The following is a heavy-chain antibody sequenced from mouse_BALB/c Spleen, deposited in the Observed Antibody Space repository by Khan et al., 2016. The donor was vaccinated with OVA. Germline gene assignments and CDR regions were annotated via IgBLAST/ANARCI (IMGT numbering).Heavy chain of an antibody. V-gene: IGHV5-17*02. CDR3: ARTGYHYLDY. CDR2: IRSGSSTI. CDR1: GFTFSGFG. Sequence: EVELVESGGGLVQPGGSRKLSCAASGFTFSGFGMHWVRQAPEKGLEWVAYIRSGSSTIYYADTVKGRFTISRDNPKNTLFLQMASLRSKDMSMYYCARTGYHYLDYWGQGTTLTVSS. J-gene: IGHJ2*01. D-gene: IGHD2-2*01.